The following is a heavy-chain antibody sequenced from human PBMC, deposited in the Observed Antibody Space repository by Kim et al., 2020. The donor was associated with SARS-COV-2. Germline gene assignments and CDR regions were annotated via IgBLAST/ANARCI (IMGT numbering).Heavy chain of an antibody. CDR3: ARDLSGADDY. V-gene: IGHV3-74*01. J-gene: IGHJ4*02. Sequence: GGSLRLSCGVSGFPFRRYWMHWVRRAPGKGLVWVARTNEDGSVTNYADSVKGRFTISRDNAGNTLYLQMNSLTVEETAIYYCARDLSGADDYWGQGTLVTVSS. CDR2: TNEDGSVT. CDR1: GFPFRRYW. D-gene: IGHD3-10*01.